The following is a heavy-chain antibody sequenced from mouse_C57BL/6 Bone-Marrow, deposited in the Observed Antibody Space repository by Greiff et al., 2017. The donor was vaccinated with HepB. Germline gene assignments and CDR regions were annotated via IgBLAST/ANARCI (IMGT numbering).Heavy chain of an antibody. V-gene: IGHV1-85*01. J-gene: IGHJ1*03. CDR3: ARRGDYDGRYFDV. Sequence: VQLQQSGPELVKPGASVKLSCKASGYTFTSYDINWVKQRPGQGLEWIGWIYPRDGSTKYNEKFKGKATLTVDTSSSTAYMELHSLTSEDSAVYFCARRGDYDGRYFDVWGTGTTVTVSS. CDR2: IYPRDGST. D-gene: IGHD2-4*01. CDR1: GYTFTSYD.